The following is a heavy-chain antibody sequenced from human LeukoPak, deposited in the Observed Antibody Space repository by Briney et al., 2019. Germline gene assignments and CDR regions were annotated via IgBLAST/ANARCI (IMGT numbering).Heavy chain of an antibody. CDR1: GFTFSSYA. Sequence: GRSLRLSCAASGFTFSSYAMHWVRQAPGKGLEWVSYISSSGSTIYYADSVKGRFTISRDNAKNSLYLQMNSLRAEDTAVYYCARDRIVVVPAAPLGQYYYYYYGMDVWGQGTTVTVSS. CDR2: ISSSGSTI. CDR3: ARDRIVVVPAAPLGQYYYYYYGMDV. D-gene: IGHD2-2*01. J-gene: IGHJ6*02. V-gene: IGHV3-48*04.